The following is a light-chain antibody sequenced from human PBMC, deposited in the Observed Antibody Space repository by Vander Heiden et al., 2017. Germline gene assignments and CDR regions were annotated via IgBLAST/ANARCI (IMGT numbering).Light chain of an antibody. V-gene: IGLV2-23*01. Sequence: QSALPPPASVSGSPGPPITISCTGTSSDVGSYNLVSWYQQHPGKPPKLMIYEGSKRPSGVSNRFSCAKSGNTASPTITGRQAEDEADDYCCSDADSSTYGVVFGGGTKLTVL. CDR1: SSDVGSYNL. CDR3: CSDADSSTYGVV. CDR2: EGS. J-gene: IGLJ2*01.